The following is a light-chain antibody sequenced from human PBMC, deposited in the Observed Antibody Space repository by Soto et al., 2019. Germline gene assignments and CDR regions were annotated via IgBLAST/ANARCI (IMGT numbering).Light chain of an antibody. Sequence: DIQMTHSPSTLSASLENTITITFWASQRMSGWLAWHQQKPGKAPKRLIYDVSALKRGVPPRFSGSVSGTEFTLTISSLQPDDFATYYCQQYDSFSVTFGQGTKVDIK. CDR1: QRMSGW. V-gene: IGKV1-5*01. J-gene: IGKJ1*01. CDR3: QQYDSFSVT. CDR2: DVS.